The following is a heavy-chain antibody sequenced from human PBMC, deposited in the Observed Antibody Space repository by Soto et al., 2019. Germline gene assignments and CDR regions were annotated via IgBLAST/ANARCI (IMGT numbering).Heavy chain of an antibody. V-gene: IGHV4-34*01. CDR1: GGSFSGYY. CDR3: ARADIVATSFTFDP. J-gene: IGHJ5*02. CDR2: INHSGST. D-gene: IGHD5-12*01. Sequence: SETLSLTCAVYGGSFSGYYWSWIRQPPGKGLEWIGEINHSGSTNYNPSLKSRVTISVDTSKNQFSLKLSSVTAADTAVYYCARADIVATSFTFDPWGQGTLVTVSS.